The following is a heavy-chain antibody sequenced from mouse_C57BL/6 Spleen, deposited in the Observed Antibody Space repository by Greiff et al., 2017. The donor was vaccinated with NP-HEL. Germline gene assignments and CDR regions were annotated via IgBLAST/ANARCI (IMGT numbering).Heavy chain of an antibody. Sequence: DVMLVESGGGLVKPGGSLKLSCAASGFTFSSYTMSWVRQTPEKRLEWVATISGGGGNTYYPDSVKGRFTISRDNAKNTLYLQMSSLRSEDTAWYYCARLYSSGYVNYYAMDYWGQGTSVTVSS. D-gene: IGHD3-2*02. CDR2: ISGGGGNT. CDR1: GFTFSSYT. J-gene: IGHJ4*01. V-gene: IGHV5-9*01. CDR3: ARLYSSGYVNYYAMDY.